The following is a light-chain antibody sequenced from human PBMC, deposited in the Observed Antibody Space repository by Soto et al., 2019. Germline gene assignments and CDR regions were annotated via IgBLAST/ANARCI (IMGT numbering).Light chain of an antibody. J-gene: IGKJ5*01. CDR3: QQYNDWFSIT. CDR1: QNVSSS. Sequence: EIVMTQSPATLSVSPGERATLSCRASQNVSSSLAWYQQKPGQAPRLLIYGVSARATGFPARFSASGSGTEFTLTISSLQSEDFGVYYCQQYNDWFSITFGQGTRLEIK. CDR2: GVS. V-gene: IGKV3-15*01.